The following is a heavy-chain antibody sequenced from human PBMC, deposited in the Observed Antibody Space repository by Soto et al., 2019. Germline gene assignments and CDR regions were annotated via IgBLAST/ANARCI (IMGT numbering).Heavy chain of an antibody. CDR1: GGSISSSSYY. Sequence: SETLSLTCTVSGGSISSSSYYWGWIRQPPGKGLEWIGSIYYSGSTYYNPSLKSRVTISVDTSKNQFSLKLSSVTAADTAVYYCASKTQFDPWGQGTLVTVS. CDR2: IYYSGST. V-gene: IGHV4-39*01. CDR3: ASKTQFDP. J-gene: IGHJ5*02.